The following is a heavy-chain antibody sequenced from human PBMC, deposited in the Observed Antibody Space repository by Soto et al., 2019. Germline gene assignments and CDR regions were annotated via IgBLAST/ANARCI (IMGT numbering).Heavy chain of an antibody. CDR1: GGSISSSNW. J-gene: IGHJ4*02. Sequence: SETLSLTCAVSGGSISSSNWWSWVRQPPGKGLEWIGEIYHSGSTNYNPSLKSRVTISVDKSKNQFSLKLSSVTAADTAVYYCARDPADSRQFYDSSGYYYDYWGQGTLVTVSS. V-gene: IGHV4-4*02. D-gene: IGHD3-22*01. CDR3: ARDPADSRQFYDSSGYYYDY. CDR2: IYHSGST.